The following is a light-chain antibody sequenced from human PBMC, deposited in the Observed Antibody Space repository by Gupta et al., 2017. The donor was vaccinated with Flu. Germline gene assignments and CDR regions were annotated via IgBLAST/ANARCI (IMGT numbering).Light chain of an antibody. J-gene: IGLJ1*01. V-gene: IGLV2-14*01. Sequence: QSALTQPASVSGSPGPSITISCTGPSSDVGGYNYVSWYHQHPGKDPKLMIYDVSNRPSGVSDRFSCSKSANNASPTTTGLQAEEEADDYYSSSKTSSTLGVFGTGTKLTVL. CDR1: SSDVGGYNY. CDR3: SSSKTSSTLGV. CDR2: DVS.